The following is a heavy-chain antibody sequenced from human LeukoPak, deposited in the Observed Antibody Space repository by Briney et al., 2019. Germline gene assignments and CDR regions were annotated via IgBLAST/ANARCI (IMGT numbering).Heavy chain of an antibody. CDR1: GYTFINYG. CDR3: ARGIVGAYFDN. J-gene: IGHJ4*02. V-gene: IGHV1-18*01. Sequence: ASVKVSCKASGYTFINYGISWVRQAPGQGLEWMGWFTPYNDNTNYAQKLQGRVTMTTDTSTATAYMELRSLRSDDTAMYYCARGIVGAYFDNWGQGTLVTVSS. D-gene: IGHD1-26*01. CDR2: FTPYNDNT.